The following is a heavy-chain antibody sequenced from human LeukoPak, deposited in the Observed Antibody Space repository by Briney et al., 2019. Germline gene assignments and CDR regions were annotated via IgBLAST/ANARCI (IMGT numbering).Heavy chain of an antibody. CDR1: GYTFTSYG. CDR2: ISAYNGNT. J-gene: IGHJ6*03. D-gene: IGHD5-18*01. CDR3: ARDNGGTAMAYYYYYYMDV. Sequence: GASVKVSCKASGYTFTSYGISRVRQAPGQGLEWMGWISAYNGNTNYAQKLQGRVTMTTDTSTSTAYMELRSLRSEDTAVYYCARDNGGTAMAYYYYYYMDVWGKGTTVTISS. V-gene: IGHV1-18*01.